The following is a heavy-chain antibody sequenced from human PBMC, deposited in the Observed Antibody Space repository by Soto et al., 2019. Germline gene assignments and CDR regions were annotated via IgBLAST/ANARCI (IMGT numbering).Heavy chain of an antibody. Sequence: EAQLLESGGGLVQPGESLTLSCVASHFAFNIDAMTWVRQAPGKGLELVSSMSGSGSSIYYADSVKGRFTITRDKSKKTLYLQMNSLRSGDTDVYLCARDNWNGAYYGLDVWGQGTTVTVSA. CDR2: MSGSGSSI. CDR1: HFAFNIDA. V-gene: IGHV3-23*01. D-gene: IGHD1-20*01. J-gene: IGHJ6*01. CDR3: ARDNWNGAYYGLDV.